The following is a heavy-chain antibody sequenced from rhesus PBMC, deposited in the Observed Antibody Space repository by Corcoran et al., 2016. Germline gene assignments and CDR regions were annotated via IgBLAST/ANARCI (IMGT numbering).Heavy chain of an antibody. CDR2: INGNSVSP. CDR3: ARSWNDEFSIFL. J-gene: IGHJ4*01. D-gene: IGHD1-14*01. Sequence: QVQLQESGPGLVKPSETLSLTCAVSGASISSYWWSWIRQPPWKGLEWIGEINGNSVSPSYTPALKSRVTISKAASKNQFSLKLSSVPAADTAVYYCARSWNDEFSIFLWGQGVLVTVSS. V-gene: IGHV4-80*01. CDR1: GASISSYW.